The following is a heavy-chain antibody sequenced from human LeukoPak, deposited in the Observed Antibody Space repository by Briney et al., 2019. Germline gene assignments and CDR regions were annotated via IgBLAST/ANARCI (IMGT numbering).Heavy chain of an antibody. D-gene: IGHD6-13*01. J-gene: IGHJ5*02. Sequence: SETLSLTCTVSGYSISSGYYWGWIRQPPGKGLEWIGSIYHSGSTYYNPSLKSRVTISVDTSKNQFSLKLSSVTAADTAVYYCASQQQLVLLDWFDPWGQGTLVTVSS. V-gene: IGHV4-38-2*02. CDR3: ASQQQLVLLDWFDP. CDR1: GYSISSGYY. CDR2: IYHSGST.